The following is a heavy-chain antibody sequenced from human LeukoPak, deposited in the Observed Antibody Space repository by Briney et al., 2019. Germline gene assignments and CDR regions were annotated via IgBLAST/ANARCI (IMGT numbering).Heavy chain of an antibody. CDR1: GGSISSYY. CDR3: ARDLGYSYDYYHYYYMGV. CDR2: IYYSGST. V-gene: IGHV4-59*01. D-gene: IGHD5-18*01. Sequence: SETLSLTCTVSGGSISSYYWSWIRQPPGKGLEWIGYIYYSGSTNYNPSLKSRVTISVDTSKNQFSLKLSSVTAADTAVYYCARDLGYSYDYYHYYYMGVWGKGTTVTVSS. J-gene: IGHJ6*03.